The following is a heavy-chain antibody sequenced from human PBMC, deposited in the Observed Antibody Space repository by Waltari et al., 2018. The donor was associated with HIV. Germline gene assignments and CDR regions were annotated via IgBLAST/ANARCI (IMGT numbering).Heavy chain of an antibody. V-gene: IGHV3-72*01. CDR2: SRVKARSYTT. Sequence: EVQLVEYGGGLVQPGGSLRLSGAASGFTFSDHYMDWVRQAPGKELASVGRSRVKARSYTTEYAASVKGRFSLSRDDSKDLLFLQMESLKTEDTAVYYCTRNFELSGSFYADYWGQGTLVTVSS. CDR1: GFTFSDHY. J-gene: IGHJ4*02. D-gene: IGHD1-26*01. CDR3: TRNFELSGSFYADY.